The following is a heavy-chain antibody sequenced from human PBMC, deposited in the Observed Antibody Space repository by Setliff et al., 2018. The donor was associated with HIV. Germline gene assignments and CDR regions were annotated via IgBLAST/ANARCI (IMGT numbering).Heavy chain of an antibody. V-gene: IGHV3-7*03. CDR3: ARVLLITNAVYGVVSNQFDP. CDR1: GFTFNNFW. Sequence: PGGSLRLSCAASGFTFNNFWMHWVRQAPGKGLEWVASISPDGSRNHCVGSVKARFTASRDNAKISLYLQMNSLRAEDTAVYYCARVLLITNAVYGVVSNQFDPWGQGTLVTVSS. J-gene: IGHJ5*02. D-gene: IGHD3-3*01. CDR2: ISPDGSRN.